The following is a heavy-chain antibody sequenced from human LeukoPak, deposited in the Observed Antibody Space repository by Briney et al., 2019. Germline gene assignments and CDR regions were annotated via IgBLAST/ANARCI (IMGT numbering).Heavy chain of an antibody. CDR2: ISVGGTST. V-gene: IGHV3-23*01. CDR3: AKVGKAARIIGTTSRYYYYYMDV. J-gene: IGHJ6*03. CDR1: GFTFGSFG. Sequence: GGSRRLSFAASGFTFGSFGMNGVRQAPGKGLEWASTISVGGTSTYYADSVKGRFTISRDNSKNTLYLQMNSLRAEDTAVYYCAKVGKAARIIGTTSRYYYYYMDVWGKGTTVTISS. D-gene: IGHD1-20*01.